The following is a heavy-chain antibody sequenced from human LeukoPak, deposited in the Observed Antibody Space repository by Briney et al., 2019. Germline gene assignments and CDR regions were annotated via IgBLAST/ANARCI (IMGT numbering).Heavy chain of an antibody. J-gene: IGHJ5*02. CDR2: IYYSGST. Sequence: SGTLSLTCAVSGGSISSSNWWSWVCQPPGKGLEWIGYIYYSGSTNYNPSLKSRVTISVDTSKNQFSLKLSSVTAADTAVYYCARGDYDFWSGYSSWFDPWGQGTLVTVSS. CDR3: ARGDYDFWSGYSSWFDP. V-gene: IGHV4-4*02. D-gene: IGHD3-3*01. CDR1: GGSISSSNW.